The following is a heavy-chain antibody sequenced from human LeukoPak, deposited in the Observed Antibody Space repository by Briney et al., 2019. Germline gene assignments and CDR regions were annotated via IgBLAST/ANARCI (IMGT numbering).Heavy chain of an antibody. J-gene: IGHJ4*02. CDR1: GGTFSSYA. V-gene: IGHV1-69*04. D-gene: IGHD3-3*01. CDR2: IIPILGIA. CDR3: ARDDRVQSSGIRIDY. Sequence: ASVKVSCKASGGTFSSYAISWVRQAPGQGLEWMGRIIPILGIANYAQKFQGRVTITADKSTSTAYMELSSLRSEDTAVYYCARDDRVQSSGIRIDYWGQGTLVTVSS.